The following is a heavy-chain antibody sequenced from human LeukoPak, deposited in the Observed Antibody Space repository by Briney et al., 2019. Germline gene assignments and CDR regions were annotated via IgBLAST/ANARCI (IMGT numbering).Heavy chain of an antibody. J-gene: IGHJ6*03. CDR1: GFTFSSYG. Sequence: GGSLRLSCAASGFTFSSYGMHWVRQAPGKGLEWVAVIWYDGSNKYYADSVKGRFTISRDNSKNTLYLQMNSLRAEDTAVYYCAKDSNDILTDYYYYCMDVWGKGTTVTVSS. D-gene: IGHD3-9*01. V-gene: IGHV3-33*06. CDR3: AKDSNDILTDYYYYCMDV. CDR2: IWYDGSNK.